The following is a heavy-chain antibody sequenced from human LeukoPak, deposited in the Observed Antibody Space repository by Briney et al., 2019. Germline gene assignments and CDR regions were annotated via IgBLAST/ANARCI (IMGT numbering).Heavy chain of an antibody. D-gene: IGHD3-22*01. CDR3: ATPIKYYYDSSGYYSYGMDV. CDR1: GYTFTSYD. CDR2: MNPNSGNT. J-gene: IGHJ6*02. Sequence: VASVKVSCKASGYTFTSYDINWVRQATGQGLEWMGWMNPNSGNTGYAQKFQGRVTMTRNTSISTAYMELSSLRSEDTAVYYCATPIKYYYDSSGYYSYGMDVWGQGTTVTVSS. V-gene: IGHV1-8*01.